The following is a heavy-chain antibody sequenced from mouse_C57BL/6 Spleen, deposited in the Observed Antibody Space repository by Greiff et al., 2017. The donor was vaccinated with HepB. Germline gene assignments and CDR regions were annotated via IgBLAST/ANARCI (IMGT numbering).Heavy chain of an antibody. CDR1: GYSFTGYY. CDR3: ARHESPTVEAGFAY. Sequence: VQLQQSGPELVKPGASVKISCKASGYSFTGYYMNWVKQSPEKSLEWIGEINPSTGGTTYNQKFKAKATLTVDKSSSTAYMQLKSLTSEDSAVYYCARHESPTVEAGFAYWGQGTLVTVSA. V-gene: IGHV1-42*01. CDR2: INPSTGGT. J-gene: IGHJ3*01. D-gene: IGHD1-1*01.